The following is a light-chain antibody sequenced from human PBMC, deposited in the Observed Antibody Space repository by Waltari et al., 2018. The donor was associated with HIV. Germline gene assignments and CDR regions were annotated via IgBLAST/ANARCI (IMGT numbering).Light chain of an antibody. J-gene: IGKJ1*01. V-gene: IGKV3-20*01. Sequence: EIVLTQSPGTLSLSPGERATLSCRASQSVNSIYLAWYQQKPGQPPRLLIYGVFSRAPGIPDRFSGSGSGTDFTLTISRLEPEDFAVYYCQQYGSSPPWTFGQGTKVEIK. CDR3: QQYGSSPPWT. CDR1: QSVNSIY. CDR2: GVF.